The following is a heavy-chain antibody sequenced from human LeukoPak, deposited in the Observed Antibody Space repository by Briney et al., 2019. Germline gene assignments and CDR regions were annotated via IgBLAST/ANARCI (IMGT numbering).Heavy chain of an antibody. J-gene: IGHJ4*02. CDR1: GYSFTSYW. D-gene: IGHD5-18*01. V-gene: IGHV5-51*01. CDR2: IYPGDSDT. Sequence: GESLQISCKGSGYSFTSYWIGWVRQMPGKGLEWMGIIYPGDSDTRYSPSFQGQVTISADKSISTAYLQWSSLKASDTAMYYCARHHRFEDTALDYWGQGTLVTVSS. CDR3: ARHHRFEDTALDY.